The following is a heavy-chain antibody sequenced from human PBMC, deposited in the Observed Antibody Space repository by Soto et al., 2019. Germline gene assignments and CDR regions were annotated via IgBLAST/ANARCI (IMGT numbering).Heavy chain of an antibody. Sequence: QVQLVQSGAEVKKPGASVKVSCKASGYTFTNYDINWVRQATGQGLEWLGWINPNSGSTDYAQKFQGRVNMNRNTSKSTAYMELGSLRSEDTAVYYCARGQVGTHRYWGQGTLLTVSS. V-gene: IGHV1-8*01. J-gene: IGHJ4*02. CDR2: INPNSGST. CDR1: GYTFTNYD. D-gene: IGHD3-10*01. CDR3: ARGQVGTHRY.